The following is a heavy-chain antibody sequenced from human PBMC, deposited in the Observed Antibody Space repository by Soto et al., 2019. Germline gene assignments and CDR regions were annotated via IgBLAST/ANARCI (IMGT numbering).Heavy chain of an antibody. V-gene: IGHV4-31*03. Sequence: SETLSLTCTVSGGSISSGGYYWSWIRQHPGKGLERIGYIYYSGSTYYNPSLKSRVTISVDTSKNQFSLKLSSVTAADTAVYYCARGRHYWFDPWGQGTLVTVSS. CDR1: GGSISSGGYY. CDR2: IYYSGST. J-gene: IGHJ5*02. CDR3: ARGRHYWFDP.